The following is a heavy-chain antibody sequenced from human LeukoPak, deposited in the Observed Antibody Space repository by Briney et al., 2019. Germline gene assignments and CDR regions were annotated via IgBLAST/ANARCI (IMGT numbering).Heavy chain of an antibody. CDR2: INPSGGST. CDR1: GYTFTSYY. J-gene: IGHJ5*02. CDR3: ARDHWFDP. Sequence: ASVKVSCKASGYTFTSYYMHWVRQAPGQGLEWMGIINPSGGSTSYAQKFQGRVTISVDTSKNQFSLKLSSVTAADTAVYYCARDHWFDPWGQGTLVTVSS. V-gene: IGHV1-46*01.